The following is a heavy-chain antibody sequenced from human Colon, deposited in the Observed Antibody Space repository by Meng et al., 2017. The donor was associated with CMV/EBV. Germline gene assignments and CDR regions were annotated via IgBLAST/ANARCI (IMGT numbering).Heavy chain of an antibody. CDR2: ISWDGGTT. D-gene: IGHD1-1*01. CDR3: AKVLRTGTTISPLGS. CDR1: GFAFDDYT. Sequence: GESLKISCVTSGFAFDDYTMHWVRQVSGKGLEWVSFISWDGGTTDYADSVKGRFTISKDNSKNSLYLQMNSLSAEDTAFYYCAKVLRTGTTISPLGSWGQGTLVTVSS. J-gene: IGHJ5*02. V-gene: IGHV3-43*01.